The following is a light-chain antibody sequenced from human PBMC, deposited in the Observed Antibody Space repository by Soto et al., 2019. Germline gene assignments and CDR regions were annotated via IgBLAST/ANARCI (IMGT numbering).Light chain of an antibody. CDR1: QGISNN. V-gene: IGKV3-15*01. CDR2: GAS. Sequence: EIVMTQSPVTLSVSPGERATLSCRASQGISNNLAWYQQKFGQAPRLLIYGASTRATGIPARFSGSGSETEFTLTISPLQSEDFAIYQCQQYHNWHLTCGGGSKVESK. CDR3: QQYHNWHLT. J-gene: IGKJ4*01.